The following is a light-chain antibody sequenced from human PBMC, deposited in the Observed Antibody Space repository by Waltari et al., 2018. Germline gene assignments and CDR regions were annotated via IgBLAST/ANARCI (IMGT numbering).Light chain of an antibody. Sequence: EIGFKQSPGPLSLSPRERSTPSCRASKSVGTYLARYQQKSGHTPRLLSYDASNRATGIPARFSGSGSGTDFSLTISSLDPEDFAVYYCQQRGSWPVTFGRGTKVEIK. J-gene: IGKJ4*01. CDR1: KSVGTY. V-gene: IGKV3-11*01. CDR2: DAS. CDR3: QQRGSWPVT.